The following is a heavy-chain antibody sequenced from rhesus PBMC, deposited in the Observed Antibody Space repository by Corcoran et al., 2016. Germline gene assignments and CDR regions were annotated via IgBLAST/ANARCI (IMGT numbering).Heavy chain of an antibody. Sequence: QVQLQESGPGLVKPSETLSLTCAVSGYSMTSGYYCGWIRQSPGKGREYSGEIRGNSGSTHYNPSLRSRVTISKDTSKNQFYLKLSSVTAADTAVYYCVRGSAPENWGQGVLVTVSS. V-gene: IGHV4-99*02. J-gene: IGHJ4*01. CDR2: IRGNSGST. CDR1: GYSMTSGYY. CDR3: VRGSAPEN. D-gene: IGHD2-39*01.